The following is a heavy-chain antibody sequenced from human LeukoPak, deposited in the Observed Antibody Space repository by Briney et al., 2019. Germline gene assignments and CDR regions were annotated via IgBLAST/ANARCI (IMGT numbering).Heavy chain of an antibody. J-gene: IGHJ4*02. V-gene: IGHV3-23*01. Sequence: GGSLRLSCAASGLTFSRCAMGWVRLAPGKGLEXXXTIGGSGDSTYYAGSVKGRFTISRDHSKNTLYLQMNSLRAEDTAVYYCAARPPIIVGGPFDYWGQGILVTVSS. CDR3: AARPPIIVGGPFDY. CDR2: IGGSGDST. CDR1: GLTFSRCA. D-gene: IGHD2/OR15-2a*01.